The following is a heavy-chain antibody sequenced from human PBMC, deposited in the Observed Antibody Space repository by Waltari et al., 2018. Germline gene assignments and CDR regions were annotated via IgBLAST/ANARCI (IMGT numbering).Heavy chain of an antibody. CDR3: AGDLGRGGGGQGAFDI. D-gene: IGHD3-16*01. Sequence: QVQLQESGPGLVKPSGTLSLTCAVSGGSISSSNWWSWVRQPPGKGLEWIGEIYQSGGTKSTPPCRSGVTLSVDKSKNQFSLKLSPGTAADTAVYYCAGDLGRGGGGQGAFDIWGQGTMVTVSS. V-gene: IGHV4-4*02. J-gene: IGHJ3*02. CDR1: GGSISSSNW. CDR2: IYQSGGT.